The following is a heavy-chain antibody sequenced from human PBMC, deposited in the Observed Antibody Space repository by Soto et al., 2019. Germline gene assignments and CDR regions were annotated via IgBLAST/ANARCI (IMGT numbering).Heavy chain of an antibody. J-gene: IGHJ2*01. CDR3: AKRTVGWYFDL. CDR1: GFTFSSYA. V-gene: IGHV3-23*01. CDR2: ISGSGGST. Sequence: EVQLLESGGGLVQPGGSLRLSCAASGFTFSSYAMNWVRQAPGKGLEWVSVISGSGGSTYYADAVKGRFTISRDNSENTRYLQMNSLRAADTAVYYCAKRTVGWYFDLWGRGTLVTVSS. D-gene: IGHD4-17*01.